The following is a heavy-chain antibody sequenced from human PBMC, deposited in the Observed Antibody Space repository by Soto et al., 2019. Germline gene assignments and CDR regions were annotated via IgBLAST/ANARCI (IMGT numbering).Heavy chain of an antibody. CDR2: IGTSGSYI. Sequence: GSLRLSCAVSGFIFSRYSMNWVRQAPGKGLEWVSSIGTSGSYIYDTDSVKGRFTISRDNTKDSLYLQMNSLRAEDTAIYYCARGSAFIGLEYWGQGTPVTVSS. CDR1: GFIFSRYS. J-gene: IGHJ4*02. D-gene: IGHD1-26*01. V-gene: IGHV3-21*01. CDR3: ARGSAFIGLEY.